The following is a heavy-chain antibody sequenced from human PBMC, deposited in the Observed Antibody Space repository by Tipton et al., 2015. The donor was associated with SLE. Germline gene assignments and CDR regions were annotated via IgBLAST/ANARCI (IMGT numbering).Heavy chain of an antibody. J-gene: IGHJ4*02. D-gene: IGHD6-13*01. CDR1: GGSFSGYY. CDR2: INHSGST. Sequence: TLSLTCAVYGGSFSGYYWSWIRQPPGKGLEWIGEINHSGSTNYNPSLKGRVTISVDTSKNQFSLKLSSVTAADTAVYYCAKSPIAAAARYFDYWGQGTLVTVSS. V-gene: IGHV4-34*01. CDR3: AKSPIAAAARYFDY.